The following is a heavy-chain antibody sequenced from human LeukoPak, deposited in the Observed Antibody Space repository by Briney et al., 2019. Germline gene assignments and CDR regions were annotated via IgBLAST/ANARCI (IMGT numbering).Heavy chain of an antibody. D-gene: IGHD4-17*01. Sequence: PGRALRLSCAASGFTFINYGMHWVRQTPAKALEWVAVISYDGTNKYYADSVKARFTISRDNSKNTLYLQMNSLKTDDTAVYYCADYGDYQYFDYWGQGTPVTVSS. CDR1: GFTFINYG. CDR3: ADYGDYQYFDY. V-gene: IGHV3-30*03. CDR2: ISYDGTNK. J-gene: IGHJ4*02.